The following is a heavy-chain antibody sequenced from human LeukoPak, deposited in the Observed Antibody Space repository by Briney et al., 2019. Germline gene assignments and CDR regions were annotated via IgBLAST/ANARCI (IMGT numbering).Heavy chain of an antibody. CDR1: GGSISSYY. Sequence: PSETLSLTCTVSGGSISSYYWSWIRQPPGKGLEWIGYIYYSGSTNYNPSLKSRVTISVDTSKNQFSLKLSSVTAADTAVYYCARFFLLGYCSSTSCPTDAFDIWGQGTMVTVSS. J-gene: IGHJ3*02. D-gene: IGHD2-2*01. V-gene: IGHV4-59*08. CDR3: ARFFLLGYCSSTSCPTDAFDI. CDR2: IYYSGST.